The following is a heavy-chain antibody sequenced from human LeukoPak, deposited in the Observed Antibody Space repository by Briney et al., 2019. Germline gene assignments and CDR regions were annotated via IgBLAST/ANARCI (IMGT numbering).Heavy chain of an antibody. J-gene: IGHJ5*02. CDR1: GGSISSGGYS. CDR3: ARGYDFWSGYSSNWFDP. D-gene: IGHD3-3*01. CDR2: IYHSGST. V-gene: IGHV4-30-2*01. Sequence: SETLSLTCTVSGGSISSGGYSWSWIRQPPGKGLEWIGYIYHSGSTYYNPSLKSRVTISVDRSKNQFSLELSSVTAADTAVYYCARGYDFWSGYSSNWFDPWGQGTLVTVSS.